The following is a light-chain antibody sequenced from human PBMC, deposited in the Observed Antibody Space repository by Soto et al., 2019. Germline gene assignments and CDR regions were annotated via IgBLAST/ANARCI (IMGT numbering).Light chain of an antibody. Sequence: EIVLTQSPGTLSLSPWERATLSCRASQSVSSSYLAWYQQKPGQAPRLLIYGASNRATGIPDRFSGSGSGTDFTLTISRLEPEDFAVYYCQQSGGSPLFGGGTKVDIK. V-gene: IGKV3-20*01. CDR3: QQSGGSPL. CDR2: GAS. J-gene: IGKJ4*01. CDR1: QSVSSSY.